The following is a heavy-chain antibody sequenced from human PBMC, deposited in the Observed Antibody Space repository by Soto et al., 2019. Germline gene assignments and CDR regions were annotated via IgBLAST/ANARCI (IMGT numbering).Heavy chain of an antibody. J-gene: IGHJ4*02. D-gene: IGHD3-22*01. CDR1: GGSISSYY. V-gene: IGHV4-59*01. Sequence: PSETLSLTCTVSGGSISSYYWSWIRQPPGKGLEWIGYIYYSGSTNYNPSLKSRVTISVDTSKNQFSLKLSSVTAADTAVYYCARVGYYDSSRYYGRGVIDYWGQGTLVTVSS. CDR2: IYYSGST. CDR3: ARVGYYDSSRYYGRGVIDY.